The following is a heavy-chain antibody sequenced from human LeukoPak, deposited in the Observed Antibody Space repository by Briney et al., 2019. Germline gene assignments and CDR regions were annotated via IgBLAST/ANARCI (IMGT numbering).Heavy chain of an antibody. CDR1: GFTFSSYS. J-gene: IGHJ4*02. Sequence: PGGSLRLSCAVSGFTFSSYSMNWVRQAPGKGLEWVSYISGSTTTIYYADSVKGRFTISRDNAKNSLYLQMNSLRAEDTAVYYCARGQGPRMGSSWYYFDYWGQGTLVTVSS. CDR3: ARGQGPRMGSSWYYFDY. CDR2: ISGSTTTI. D-gene: IGHD6-13*01. V-gene: IGHV3-48*01.